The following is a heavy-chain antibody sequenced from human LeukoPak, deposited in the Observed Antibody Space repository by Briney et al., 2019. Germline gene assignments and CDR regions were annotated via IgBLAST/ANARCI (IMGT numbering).Heavy chain of an antibody. CDR3: AELGITMIGGV. V-gene: IGHV3-48*03. D-gene: IGHD3-10*02. Sequence: PGWSLRLSCPASRFTFSRYEMNWVGQAPAKGREWVSYSSSSGSTIYYADPVKGRFTISRDNAKNALYLQMNSLRAEDTAVYYCAELGITMIGGVWGKGTTVTIPS. CDR1: RFTFSRYE. CDR2: SSSSGSTI. J-gene: IGHJ6*04.